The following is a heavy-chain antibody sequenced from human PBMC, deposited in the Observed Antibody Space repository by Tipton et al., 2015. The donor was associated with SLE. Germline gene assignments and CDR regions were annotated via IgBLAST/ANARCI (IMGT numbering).Heavy chain of an antibody. J-gene: IGHJ4*02. CDR3: ARGIAAAGLGFDY. D-gene: IGHD6-13*01. CDR1: GFTVSGYY. V-gene: IGHV3-53*01. CDR2: MYSDGTT. Sequence: SLRLSCAASGFTVSGYYMTWVRQAPGKGLEWVSVMYSDGTTYYADSVKGRFTISRDNSKNTLYLQMNSLRAEDTAVYYCARGIAAAGLGFDYWGQGTLVTVSS.